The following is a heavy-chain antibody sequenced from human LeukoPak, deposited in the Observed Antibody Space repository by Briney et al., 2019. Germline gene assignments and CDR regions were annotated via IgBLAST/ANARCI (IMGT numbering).Heavy chain of an antibody. CDR1: GYTFTSYG. CDR3: ARAPATFITAPASYYMDV. V-gene: IGHV1-18*01. Sequence: ASVKVSCKASGYTFTSYGISWVRQAPGQGLEWMGWISAYNGNTNYAQKLQGRVTMTTDTSTSTAYMELRSLRSDDTAVYYCARAPATFITAPASYYMDVWGKGTTVTISS. CDR2: ISAYNGNT. J-gene: IGHJ6*03. D-gene: IGHD3-22*01.